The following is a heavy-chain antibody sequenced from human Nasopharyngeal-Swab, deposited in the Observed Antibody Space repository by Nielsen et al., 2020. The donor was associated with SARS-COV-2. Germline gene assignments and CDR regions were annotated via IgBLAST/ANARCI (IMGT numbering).Heavy chain of an antibody. D-gene: IGHD6-13*01. V-gene: IGHV4-31*03. CDR3: ARDRAAGIFDY. J-gene: IGHJ4*02. CDR2: IYYSGST. Sequence: SETLSLTCTVSGGSISSGGYYWSWIRQHPGKGLEWIGYIYYSGSTYYNPSLKSRVTISVDTSKTQFSLKLSSVTAADTAVYYCARDRAAGIFDYWGQGTLVTVSS. CDR1: GGSISSGGYY.